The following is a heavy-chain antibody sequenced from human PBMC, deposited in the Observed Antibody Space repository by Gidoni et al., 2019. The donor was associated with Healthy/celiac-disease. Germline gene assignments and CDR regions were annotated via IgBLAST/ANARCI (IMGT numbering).Heavy chain of an antibody. V-gene: IGHV3-21*01. CDR1: GFTFSSYS. CDR3: ARDVLLWFGELQTPFDY. J-gene: IGHJ4*02. Sequence: EVQLVESGGGLVKPGGSLRLSCAASGFTFSSYSMNWVRQAPGKGLEWVSSISSSSSYIYYADSVKGRFTISRDNAKNSLYLQMNSLRAEDTAVYYCARDVLLWFGELQTPFDYWGQGTLVTVSS. CDR2: ISSSSSYI. D-gene: IGHD3-10*01.